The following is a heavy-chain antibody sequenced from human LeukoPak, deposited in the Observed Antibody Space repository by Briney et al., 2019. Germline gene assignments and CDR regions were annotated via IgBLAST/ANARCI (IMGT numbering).Heavy chain of an antibody. V-gene: IGHV3-30*02. CDR3: AKDRGIISDY. D-gene: IGHD3-10*01. J-gene: IGHJ4*02. CDR2: IRYDGSNK. CDR1: GFTFSSYV. Sequence: PGGSLRLSYAASGFTFSSYVMHWVRQAPGKGLEWVAFIRYDGSNKYYADSVKGRFTISRDNSKNTLYLQMNSLRVEDTAVYYCAKDRGIISDYWGQGTLVTVSS.